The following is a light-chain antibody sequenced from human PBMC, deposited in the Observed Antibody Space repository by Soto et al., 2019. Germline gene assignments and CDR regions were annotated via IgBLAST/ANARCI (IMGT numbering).Light chain of an antibody. CDR3: QQYNNHSGP. CDR1: QTVNAW. V-gene: IGKV1-5*01. Sequence: DIQMTQSPSTLSASLGDRVTITCRASQTVNAWLAWYQHKPGKAPKPLIYDASSLGSGVQARFSGSGSGTEFILTISSLQPDDVGTYYCQQYNNHSGPLGQGTKVDIK. CDR2: DAS. J-gene: IGKJ1*01.